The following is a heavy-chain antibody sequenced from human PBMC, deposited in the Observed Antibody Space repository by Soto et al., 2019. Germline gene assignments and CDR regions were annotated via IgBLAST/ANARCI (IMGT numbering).Heavy chain of an antibody. D-gene: IGHD2-2*01. V-gene: IGHV3-23*01. CDR1: GFTFSSYA. CDR3: ETAPEVGYCSSTSCPIGAFDI. CDR2: ISGSGGST. Sequence: PGGSLRLSCAASGFTFSSYAMSWVRQAPGKGLEWVSTISGSGGSTYYADSVKGRFTISRDNSKNTLYLKMNSLRAEDTAIYYCETAPEVGYCSSTSCPIGAFDIWGQGTMVTVSS. J-gene: IGHJ3*02.